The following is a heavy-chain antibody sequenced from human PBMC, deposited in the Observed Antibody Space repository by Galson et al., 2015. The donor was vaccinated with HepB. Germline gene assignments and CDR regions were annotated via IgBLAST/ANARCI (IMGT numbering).Heavy chain of an antibody. CDR3: AASVVPAAIGPFDY. CDR2: ISWNSGSI. Sequence: SLRLSCAASGFTFDNYAMHWVRQAPGKGLEWLSGISWNSGSIVYADSVKGRFTIARDNAKNSLYLQMNSLRPEDTALYYCAASVVPAAIGPFDYWGQGTLVTVSS. D-gene: IGHD2-2*01. J-gene: IGHJ4*02. V-gene: IGHV3-9*01. CDR1: GFTFDNYA.